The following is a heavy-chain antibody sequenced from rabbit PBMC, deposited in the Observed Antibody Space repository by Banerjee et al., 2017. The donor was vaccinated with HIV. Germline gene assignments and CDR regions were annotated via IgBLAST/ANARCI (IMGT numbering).Heavy chain of an antibody. CDR1: GFDFSSYY. J-gene: IGHJ4*01. V-gene: IGHV1S7*01. Sequence: QLKETGGGLVQPGGSLTLSCKASGFDFSSYYMSWVRQAPGKGLEWIGIIYAGSGSAYYASWVNGRFTISSDNAQNTVDLQMNRLTAADTATYFCARDLYSGSNLWGPGTLVTVS. CDR3: ARDLYSGSNL. CDR2: IYAGSGSA. D-gene: IGHD1-1*01.